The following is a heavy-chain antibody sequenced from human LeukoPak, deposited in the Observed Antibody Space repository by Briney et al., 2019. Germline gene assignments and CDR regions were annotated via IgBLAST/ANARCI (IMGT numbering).Heavy chain of an antibody. Sequence: SETLSLTCTVSGGSISSSSYYWGWIRQPPGKGLEWSGSIYYSGSTYYNPSLKSRGTISVDTSKNQFSLKLSSVTAADTAVYYCATILTGYYRAMTFDIWGQGTMVTVSS. CDR3: ATILTGYYRAMTFDI. V-gene: IGHV4-39*07. CDR1: GGSISSSSYY. J-gene: IGHJ3*02. D-gene: IGHD3-9*01. CDR2: IYYSGST.